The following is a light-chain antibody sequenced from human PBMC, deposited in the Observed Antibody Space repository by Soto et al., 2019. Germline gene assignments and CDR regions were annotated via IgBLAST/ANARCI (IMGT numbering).Light chain of an antibody. J-gene: IGKJ2*01. Sequence: DIVMTQSPDSLAVSLGERATINCKSSQSVIHTSNNKSYLAWYQQKAGQPPELLLYWASARDSGVPDRVSGSGSGTDFTLTISSLQAEDVAVYYCQQYYSTPRTFGQGTKVDIK. CDR3: QQYYSTPRT. CDR2: WAS. CDR1: QSVIHTSNNKSY. V-gene: IGKV4-1*01.